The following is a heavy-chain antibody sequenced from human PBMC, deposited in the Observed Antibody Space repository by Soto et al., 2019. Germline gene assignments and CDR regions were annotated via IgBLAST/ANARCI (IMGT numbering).Heavy chain of an antibody. CDR2: ISYDGSNK. CDR1: GFTFSSYG. Sequence: GGSLRLSCAASGFTFSSYGMHWVRQAPGKWLEWVAVISYDGSNKYYADSVKGRFTVSRDNSKNTLYLQMNSLRAEDTAVYYCAKRVHSSSWTTRGFYYYYYGMDVWGQGXTVTVYS. V-gene: IGHV3-30*18. CDR3: AKRVHSSSWTTRGFYYYYYGMDV. J-gene: IGHJ6*02. D-gene: IGHD6-13*01.